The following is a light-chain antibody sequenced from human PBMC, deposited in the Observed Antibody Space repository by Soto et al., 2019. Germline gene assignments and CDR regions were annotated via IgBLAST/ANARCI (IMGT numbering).Light chain of an antibody. V-gene: IGKV1-5*03. Sequence: MQMSQSPYTLTASVGARVTITCLASQSISSWLAWYQQKPGKAPKLLIYKASTLESGVPSNFSGSGSGTDFTLTSSSLQPEDFATYYCQQCDSSPLTCGGGTKVDIK. CDR3: QQCDSSPLT. J-gene: IGKJ4*02. CDR2: KAS. CDR1: QSISSW.